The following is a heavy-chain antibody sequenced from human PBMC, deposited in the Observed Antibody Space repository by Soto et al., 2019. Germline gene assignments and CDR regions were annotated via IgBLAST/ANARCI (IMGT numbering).Heavy chain of an antibody. CDR2: ISSSGSTI. CDR3: ARNYYDSSGYYYSGYYYYYGMDV. CDR1: GFTFSSYE. V-gene: IGHV3-48*03. Sequence: VGSLRLSCAASGFTFSSYEMNWVRQAPGKGLEWVSYISSSGSTIYYADSVKGRFTISRDNAKTSLYLQMNSLRAEDTAVYYCARNYYDSSGYYYSGYYYYYGMDVWGQGTTVTVSS. J-gene: IGHJ6*02. D-gene: IGHD3-22*01.